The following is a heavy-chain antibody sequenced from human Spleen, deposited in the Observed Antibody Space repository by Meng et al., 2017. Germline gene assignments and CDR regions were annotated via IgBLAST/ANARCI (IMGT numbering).Heavy chain of an antibody. J-gene: IGHJ4*02. CDR3: ARGRGAVTTPFDY. V-gene: IGHV4-39*07. Sequence: SETLSLTCTVSGGSISINSYYWGWIRQPPGKGLEWIGEINHSGSTNYNPSLKSRVTISVDTSKNQFSLKLSSVTAADTAVYYCARGRGAVTTPFDYWGQGTLVTVSS. CDR1: GGSISINSYY. D-gene: IGHD4-11*01. CDR2: INHSGST.